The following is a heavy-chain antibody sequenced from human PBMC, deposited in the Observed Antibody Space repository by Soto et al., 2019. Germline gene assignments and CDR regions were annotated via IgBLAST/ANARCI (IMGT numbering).Heavy chain of an antibody. CDR2: ISGSGAST. CDR3: AKVKEYYDILTGLLLYYFDY. V-gene: IGHV3-23*01. D-gene: IGHD3-9*01. Sequence: GGSLRLSCAASGFTFSSYAMSWVRQAPGKGLEWVSAISGSGASTYYADSVKGRFTISRDNSKNTLYLQMNSLRAEDTAVYYCAKVKEYYDILTGLLLYYFDYWGQGTLVTVSS. CDR1: GFTFSSYA. J-gene: IGHJ4*02.